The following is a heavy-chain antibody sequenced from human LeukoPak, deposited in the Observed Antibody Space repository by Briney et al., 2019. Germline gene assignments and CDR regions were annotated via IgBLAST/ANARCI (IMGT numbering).Heavy chain of an antibody. CDR1: RFTFSSYW. CDR3: VRDPVQDFDY. J-gene: IGHJ4*02. CDR2: IKQDGSEK. V-gene: IGHV3-7*01. Sequence: QAGGSLRLSCAASRFTFSSYWMSWVRQAPGKGLEWVANIKQDGSEKYYVDSVKGRFTISRDNAKNSMYLEMNSLRAEDTAVYYCVRDPVQDFDYWGQGTLVTVSS. D-gene: IGHD1-1*01.